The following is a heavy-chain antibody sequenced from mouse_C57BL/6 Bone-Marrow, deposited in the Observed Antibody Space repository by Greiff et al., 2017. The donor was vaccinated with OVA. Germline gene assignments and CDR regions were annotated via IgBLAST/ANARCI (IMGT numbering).Heavy chain of an antibody. CDR1: GFTFSSYA. D-gene: IGHD2-4*01. Sequence: EVKLVESGGGLVKPGGSLKLSCAASGFTFSSYAMSWVRQTPEKRLEWVATISDGGSYTYYPDNVKGRFTISRDNAKNNLYLQMSHLKSEDTAMYYCARDGDYDVGAMDYWGQGTSVTVSS. J-gene: IGHJ4*01. CDR2: ISDGGSYT. CDR3: ARDGDYDVGAMDY. V-gene: IGHV5-4*01.